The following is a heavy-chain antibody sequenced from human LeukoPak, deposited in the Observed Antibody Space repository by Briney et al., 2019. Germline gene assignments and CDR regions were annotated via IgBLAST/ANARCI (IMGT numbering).Heavy chain of an antibody. CDR3: AKEIGRFYLDV. J-gene: IGHJ6*03. D-gene: IGHD1-26*01. CDR2: ISGDGGST. V-gene: IGHV3-43*02. CDR1: GFTFDDYA. Sequence: GGSLRLSCAASGFTFDDYAMHWVRQAPGKGLEWVSLISGDGGSTYYADSVKGRFTISRDNSKNSLYLQMNSLRTDDTALYYCAKEIGRFYLDVWGERKTVTVSS.